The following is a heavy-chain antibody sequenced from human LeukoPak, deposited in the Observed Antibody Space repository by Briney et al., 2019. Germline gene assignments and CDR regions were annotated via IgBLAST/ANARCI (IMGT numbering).Heavy chain of an antibody. V-gene: IGHV3-11*01. CDR1: GFTFSDYY. CDR3: ARDPLWGAAYFDY. CDR2: ISGAGSTI. Sequence: GGSLRLSCAASGFTFSDYYMSWIRQAPGKGLEWVSYISGAGSTIYYADSVKGRFTISRDNAKKSLYLQMNSLRAEDTAVYYCARDPLWGAAYFDYWAREPWSPSPQ. J-gene: IGHJ4*02. D-gene: IGHD6-13*01.